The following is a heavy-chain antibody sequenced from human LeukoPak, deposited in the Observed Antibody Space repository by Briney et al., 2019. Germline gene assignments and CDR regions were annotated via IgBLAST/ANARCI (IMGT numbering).Heavy chain of an antibody. V-gene: IGHV3-48*04. J-gene: IGHJ1*01. CDR3: AKDLPNPGTSRHFQY. CDR1: GFTFSNFA. Sequence: GGSLRLSCEASGFTFSNFAMNWVRQAPGKGLEWISFISSGGTTISYAESVRGRFTISRDNARNSLFLQMNSLRVEDTAVYYCAKDLPNPGTSRHFQYWGQGTLVTVSS. D-gene: IGHD2-8*01. CDR2: ISSGGTTI.